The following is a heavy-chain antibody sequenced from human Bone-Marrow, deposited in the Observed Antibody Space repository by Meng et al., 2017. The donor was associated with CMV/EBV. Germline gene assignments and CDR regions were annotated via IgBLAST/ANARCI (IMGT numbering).Heavy chain of an antibody. V-gene: IGHV3-7*01. D-gene: IGHD3-10*01. CDR1: GFTFSSYW. Sequence: GESLKISCEASGFTFSSYWMSWVRQAPGKGLEWVANIKQDGSEKYYVDSVKGRFTISRDNAKNSLYLQMNSLRAEDTAVYYCARAIYGSGSYYNERGSNDYWGQGTLVTVSS. CDR3: ARAIYGSGSYYNERGSNDY. J-gene: IGHJ4*02. CDR2: IKQDGSEK.